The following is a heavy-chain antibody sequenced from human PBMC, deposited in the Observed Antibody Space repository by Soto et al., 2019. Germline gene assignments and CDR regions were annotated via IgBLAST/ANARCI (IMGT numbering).Heavy chain of an antibody. V-gene: IGHV1-69*01. CDR1: GGTFSSYA. D-gene: IGHD3-22*01. CDR3: ARTRYYYDSSGYSNFDY. J-gene: IGHJ4*02. CDR2: IIPIFGTA. Sequence: QVQLVQSGAEVKKPGSSVKVSCKASGGTFSSYAISWVRQAPGQGLEWMGGIIPIFGTANYAQKFQGRVTITADESTSTAYMELSSLRSDDTAVYYCARTRYYYDSSGYSNFDYWGQGTLVTVSS.